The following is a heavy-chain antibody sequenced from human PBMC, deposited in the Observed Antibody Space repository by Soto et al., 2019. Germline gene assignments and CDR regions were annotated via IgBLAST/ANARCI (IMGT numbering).Heavy chain of an antibody. CDR3: AKRSIVATIGGYYFDY. J-gene: IGHJ4*02. CDR1: GFTFSSYA. Sequence: GGSLRLSCAASGFTFSSYAMSWVRQAPGKGLEWVSAISGSGGSTYYADSVKGRFTISRDNSNNTLYLQMNSLRAEDTAVYYCAKRSIVATIGGYYFDYWGQGTLVTVSS. CDR2: ISGSGGST. V-gene: IGHV3-23*01. D-gene: IGHD5-12*01.